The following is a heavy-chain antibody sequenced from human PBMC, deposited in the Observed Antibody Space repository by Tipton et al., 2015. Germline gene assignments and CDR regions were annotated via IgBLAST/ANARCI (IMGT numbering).Heavy chain of an antibody. J-gene: IGHJ4*02. V-gene: IGHV4-59*08. CDR1: GDLINTDY. CDR2: IHYSESS. D-gene: IGHD3-10*01. CDR3: ARRVVRGANDY. Sequence: TLSLTCDVSGDLINTDYWTWIRQPPGKGLQWIGYIHYSESSNINPSLKGRVTISVDTSKNHFSLILGSVTAADTAVYYCARRVVRGANDYWGQGPLVTVSS.